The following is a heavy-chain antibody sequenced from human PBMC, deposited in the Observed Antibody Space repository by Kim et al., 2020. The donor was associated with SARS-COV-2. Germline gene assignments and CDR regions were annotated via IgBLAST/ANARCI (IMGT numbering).Heavy chain of an antibody. CDR2: IYYSGTT. CDR1: GGSISSDDSY. CDR3: ARGLGVTLVNWFDP. Sequence: SETPSLTCTVSGGSISSDDSYWSWIRQPPGKGLEWIGYIYYSGTTYYNPSLKSRVTISVDTSKNQFSLKLNSVTAADTAVYYCARGLGVTLVNWFDPWG. V-gene: IGHV4-30-4*01. J-gene: IGHJ5*02. D-gene: IGHD1-26*01.